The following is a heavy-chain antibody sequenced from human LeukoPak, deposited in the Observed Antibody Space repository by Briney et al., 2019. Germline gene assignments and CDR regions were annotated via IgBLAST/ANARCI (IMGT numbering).Heavy chain of an antibody. V-gene: IGHV3-7*01. CDR2: IKQDGSEK. Sequence: PGGSLRLSCAASGFTFSSYWMSWVRQPPEKGLEWVANIKQDGSEKYYVDSVKGRFTISRDNAKNSLYLQMNSLRAEDTAVYYCARNSKLRYFDWFDYWGQGTLVTVSS. CDR3: ARNSKLRYFDWFDY. CDR1: GFTFSSYW. D-gene: IGHD3-9*01. J-gene: IGHJ4*02.